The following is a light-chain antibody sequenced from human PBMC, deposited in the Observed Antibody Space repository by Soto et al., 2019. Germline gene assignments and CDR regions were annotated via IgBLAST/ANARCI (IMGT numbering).Light chain of an antibody. CDR3: QQYEAVVT. Sequence: EIVLTQSPGTLSLSPRERTTLSCTASQSLTNNYFAWYQQKPGRALRLLIDGASTRATGIPDRFSGSGSGTDFTLTISRLEPEDVAVYYCQQYEAVVTFGQGTKVDNK. J-gene: IGKJ1*01. CDR2: GAS. CDR1: QSLTNNY. V-gene: IGKV3-20*01.